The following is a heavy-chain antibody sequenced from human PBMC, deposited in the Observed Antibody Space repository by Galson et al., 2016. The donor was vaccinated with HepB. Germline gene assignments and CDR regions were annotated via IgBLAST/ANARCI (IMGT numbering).Heavy chain of an antibody. CDR2: INQSGTST. V-gene: IGHV4-34*01. J-gene: IGHJ6*02. Sequence: SETLSLTCAVSGGPFSGYWSWLRQPPGKGLEWIGEINQSGTSTTYNPSLVPRVTISVDTSKNQLSLNLKSVTAADTAVYYCARELGLRGIRMDVWGQGTTVIVSS. CDR1: GGPFSGY. D-gene: IGHD3-10*01. CDR3: ARELGLRGIRMDV.